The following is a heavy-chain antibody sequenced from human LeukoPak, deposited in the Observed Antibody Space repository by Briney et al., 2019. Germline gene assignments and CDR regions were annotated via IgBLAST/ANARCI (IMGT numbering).Heavy chain of an antibody. J-gene: IGHJ4*02. Sequence: GASVKVSCKASGYTFTSYGFSWVRQAPGQGLEWMGWISAYNGNTNSAQKLQGRVTMTRNTSISTAYMELSSLRSEDTAVYYCARRTYYGSGSYSDYWGQGTLVTVSS. CDR1: GYTFTSYG. D-gene: IGHD3-10*01. V-gene: IGHV1-18*01. CDR2: ISAYNGNT. CDR3: ARRTYYGSGSYSDY.